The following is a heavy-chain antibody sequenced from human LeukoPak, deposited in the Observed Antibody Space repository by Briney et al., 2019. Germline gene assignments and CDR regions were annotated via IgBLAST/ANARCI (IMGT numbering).Heavy chain of an antibody. J-gene: IGHJ4*02. V-gene: IGHV3-33*01. CDR3: ARDPGDPYYFDY. Sequence: PGGSLRLSCAASGFTFSNYGMHWVRQAPGKGLEWVAVIWYDGSNKYYADSVKGRFTISRDNSKNTLSLQMNSLRAEDTAVYYCARDPGDPYYFDYWGQGTLVTVS. CDR2: IWYDGSNK. D-gene: IGHD7-27*01. CDR1: GFTFSNYG.